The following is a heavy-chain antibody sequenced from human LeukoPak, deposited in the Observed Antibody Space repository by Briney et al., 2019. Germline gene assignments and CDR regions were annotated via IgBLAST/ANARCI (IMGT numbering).Heavy chain of an antibody. D-gene: IGHD3-10*01. CDR2: TYYGVT. Sequence: GGSLRLSCAASGFTVSNNYMNWVRQAPGKGLEWVSETYYGVTNYADSVKGRFTISRDNSENMLYLQMNSLRVDDTAVYYCARDLPGVRYYYGLDVWGQGTTVTVTS. CDR1: GFTVSNNY. J-gene: IGHJ6*02. V-gene: IGHV3-53*01. CDR3: ARDLPGVRYYYGLDV.